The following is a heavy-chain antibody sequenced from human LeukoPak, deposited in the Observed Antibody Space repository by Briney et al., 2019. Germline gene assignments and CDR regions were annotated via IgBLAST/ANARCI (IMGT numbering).Heavy chain of an antibody. CDR2: ISGDGGST. CDR3: AKGQQRYYYDSSGYTFDY. V-gene: IGHV3-43*02. J-gene: IGHJ4*02. D-gene: IGHD3-22*01. CDR1: GLTFDDYA. Sequence: GGSLRLSCAASGLTFDDYAMRWVRQAPGKGLEWVSLISGDGGSTYYADSVKGRFTISRDNSKNPLYLQMNSLRTEDTALYYCAKGQQRYYYDSSGYTFDYWGQGTLVTVSS.